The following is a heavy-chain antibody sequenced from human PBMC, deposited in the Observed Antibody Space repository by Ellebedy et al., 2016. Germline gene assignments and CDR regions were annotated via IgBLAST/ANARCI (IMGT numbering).Heavy chain of an antibody. D-gene: IGHD2-8*01. Sequence: GGSLRLXXAASGFTFNIAGMTWVRQAPGKGLEWVATIVFSGTATYYSDSVKGRFIISRDNSRNTMYLQMNSLRADDTAVYYCRQGHYANYWGQGTLVTVSS. V-gene: IGHV3-23*01. J-gene: IGHJ4*02. CDR1: GFTFNIAG. CDR2: IVFSGTAT. CDR3: RQGHYANY.